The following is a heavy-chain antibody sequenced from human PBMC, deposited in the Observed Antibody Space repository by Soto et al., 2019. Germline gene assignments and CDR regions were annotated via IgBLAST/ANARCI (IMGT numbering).Heavy chain of an antibody. D-gene: IGHD6-13*01. CDR1: GFTFSSYA. J-gene: IGHJ4*02. CDR2: ISYDGSNK. Sequence: PGGSLRLSCAASGFTFSSYAMHWVRQAPGKGLEWVAVISYDGSNKYYADSVKGRFTISRDNSKNTLYLQMNSLRAEDTAVYYCARDWYRDFDYWGQGTLVTVSS. CDR3: ARDWYRDFDY. V-gene: IGHV3-30-3*01.